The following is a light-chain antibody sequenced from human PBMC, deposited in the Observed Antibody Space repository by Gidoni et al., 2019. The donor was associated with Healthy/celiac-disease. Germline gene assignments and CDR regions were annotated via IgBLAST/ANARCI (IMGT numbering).Light chain of an antibody. CDR3: SSYTSSSTLDVV. V-gene: IGLV2-14*01. Sequence: QSALTQPASVSGSPGQSITISCTGTSSAVGGYNYVSWYQQHPGKAPKRMIYEVSNRPSGVPDRFSGSKSGNTASLTISGLQAEDEADYYCSSYTSSSTLDVVFGGGTKLTVL. J-gene: IGLJ2*01. CDR1: SSAVGGYNY. CDR2: EVS.